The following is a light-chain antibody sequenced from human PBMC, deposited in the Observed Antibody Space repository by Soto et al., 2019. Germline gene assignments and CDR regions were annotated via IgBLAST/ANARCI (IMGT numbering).Light chain of an antibody. J-gene: IGKJ5*01. CDR2: AAS. Sequence: DIQLTQSPSFLSASVGDRVTITCRASQVISSYLAWYQQKPGKAPNLLIYAASTLQSGVPSRFSGSGSGTDFTLTISSLEPEDFAVYYCQQRSNWPPVITFGQGTRLEIK. CDR1: QVISSY. CDR3: QQRSNWPPVIT. V-gene: IGKV1-9*01.